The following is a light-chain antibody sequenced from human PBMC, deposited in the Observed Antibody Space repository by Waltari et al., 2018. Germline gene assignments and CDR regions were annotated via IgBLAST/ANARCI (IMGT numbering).Light chain of an antibody. V-gene: IGKV3-15*01. Sequence: EIVVTQSPATLSVSPGERATLPCRASQSVRNNLAWYQQKPGQPPSLLIYRASTRAAGITARFSGSGSGTEFTLTSSSLQSDDFAVYYCQQYENWPPTWTLGQGTKVEIK. CDR3: QQYENWPPTWT. J-gene: IGKJ1*01. CDR2: RAS. CDR1: QSVRNN.